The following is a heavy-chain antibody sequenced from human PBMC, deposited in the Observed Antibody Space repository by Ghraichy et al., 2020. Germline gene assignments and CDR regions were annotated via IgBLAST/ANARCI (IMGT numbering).Heavy chain of an antibody. J-gene: IGHJ3*01. D-gene: IGHD5-18*01. CDR2: INWNSGRI. CDR3: AKAETAMVNSAFDA. CDR1: GFTFDDYG. V-gene: IGHV3-9*01. Sequence: GGSLRLSCAASGFTFDDYGMHWVRQAPGKGLEWVSGINWNSGRIAYGDSVKGRFKISRDNAKNSLYLEMNSLRPEDTALYYCAKAETAMVNSAFDAWDQGTMVSVSP.